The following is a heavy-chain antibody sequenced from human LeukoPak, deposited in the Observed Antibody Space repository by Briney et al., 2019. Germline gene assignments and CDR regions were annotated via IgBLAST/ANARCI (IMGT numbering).Heavy chain of an antibody. J-gene: IGHJ4*02. CDR1: GFTFSSYA. V-gene: IGHV3-23*01. Sequence: GGSLRLSCAASGFTFSSYAMSWVRQAPGKGLEWVSGISGSADSTYYADSVKGRFTISRDNSKNTLYLQMNSLRAEDTAVYYCAKGEDGIAVAGPDYWGQGTLVTVSS. CDR2: ISGSADST. D-gene: IGHD6-19*01. CDR3: AKGEDGIAVAGPDY.